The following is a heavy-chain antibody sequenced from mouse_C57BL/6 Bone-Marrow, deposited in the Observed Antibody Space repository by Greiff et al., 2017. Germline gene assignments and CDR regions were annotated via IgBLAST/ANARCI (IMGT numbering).Heavy chain of an antibody. V-gene: IGHV1-81*01. J-gene: IGHJ1*03. CDR3: ARWGYYDYDAGCYFDV. Sequence: QVQLQQSGAELARPGASVKLSCKASGYTFTSYGISWVKQRTGQGLEWIGEIYPRSGNTYYNEKFKGKATLTADKSSSTAYMALRSLTSEDSAVYFCARWGYYDYDAGCYFDVWGTGTTVTVSS. D-gene: IGHD2-4*01. CDR2: IYPRSGNT. CDR1: GYTFTSYG.